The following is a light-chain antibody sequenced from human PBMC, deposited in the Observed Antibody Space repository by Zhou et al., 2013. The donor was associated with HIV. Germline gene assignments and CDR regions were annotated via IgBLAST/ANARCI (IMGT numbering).Light chain of an antibody. CDR2: KAS. Sequence: DIQLTQSPSSLSASVGDRVTITCRASQGIRDDLGWYQQRPGKAPKRLIYKASSLESGVPSRFSGSGSGTEFTLTISSLQPDDFATYYCQQVNSFPPTFGGGTKVEIK. V-gene: IGKV1-17*01. CDR1: QGIRDD. CDR3: QQVNSFPPT. J-gene: IGKJ4*01.